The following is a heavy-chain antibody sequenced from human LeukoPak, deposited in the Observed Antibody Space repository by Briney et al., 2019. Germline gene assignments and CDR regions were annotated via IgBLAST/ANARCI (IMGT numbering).Heavy chain of an antibody. CDR3: ARDRPGYSSWFDP. J-gene: IGHJ5*02. CDR2: ININTGGT. CDR1: GYSFTDYH. Sequence: ASVKVSCTASGYSFTDYHMHWVRQAPGQGLEWMGWININTGGTNYAQKFQGRVTLTRDTSITTAYMEMSSLRSDDTAVYYCARDRPGYSSWFDPWGQGTLVTVSS. D-gene: IGHD3-22*01. V-gene: IGHV1-2*02.